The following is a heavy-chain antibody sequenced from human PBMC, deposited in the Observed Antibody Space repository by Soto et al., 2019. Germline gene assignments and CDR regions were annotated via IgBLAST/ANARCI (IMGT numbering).Heavy chain of an antibody. Sequence: SETLSLTCAVYGGSFRGYYWTWIRQPPGTGLEWIGEINHSGSTNYNPSLKSRVTISVDRSKNQFSLKLSSVTAADTAVYYCARAMTTVTTIDYWGQGTRVTVS. V-gene: IGHV4-34*01. CDR1: GGSFRGYY. J-gene: IGHJ4*02. CDR3: ARAMTTVTTIDY. CDR2: INHSGST. D-gene: IGHD4-17*01.